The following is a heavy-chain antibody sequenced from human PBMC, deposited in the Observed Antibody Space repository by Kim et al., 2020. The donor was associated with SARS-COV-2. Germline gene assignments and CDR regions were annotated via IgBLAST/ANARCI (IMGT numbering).Heavy chain of an antibody. CDR2: ISSSGSTI. CDR1: GFTFSSYE. J-gene: IGHJ6*02. D-gene: IGHD5-12*01. Sequence: GGSLRLSCAASGFTFSSYEMNWVRQAPGKGLEWVSYISSSGSTIYYADSVKGRFTISRDNAKNSLYLQMNSLRAEDTAVYYCAREGYDGYYYYGMDVWGQGTTVTVSS. V-gene: IGHV3-48*03. CDR3: AREGYDGYYYYGMDV.